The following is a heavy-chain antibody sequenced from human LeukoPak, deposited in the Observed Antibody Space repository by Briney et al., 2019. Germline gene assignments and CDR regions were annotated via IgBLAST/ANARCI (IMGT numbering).Heavy chain of an antibody. CDR3: ARHGAPTHYASKFDC. D-gene: IGHD3-22*01. CDR2: IYPDDSDT. J-gene: IGHJ4*02. CDR1: VDRFTEYW. Sequence: PGESLKISCKGSVDRFTEYWVGWVRPMPGKGLEWMGIIYPDDSDTRYSPCFQGQVTISADKSITTAYLQRSSPKDSHTPRYFCARHGAPTHYASKFDCWLQGTLVSVSS. V-gene: IGHV5-51*01.